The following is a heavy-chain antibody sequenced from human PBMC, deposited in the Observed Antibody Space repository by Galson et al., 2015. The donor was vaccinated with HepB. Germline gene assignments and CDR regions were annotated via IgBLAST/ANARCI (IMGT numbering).Heavy chain of an antibody. Sequence: SVKVSCKASGYTFTSYAMNWVRQAPGQGLEWMGWINTNTGNPTYAQGFTGRFVFSLDTSVSTAYLQISSLKAENTAVYYCAEGVWELLEYNWFDPWGQGTLVTVSS. CDR1: GYTFTSYA. V-gene: IGHV7-4-1*02. D-gene: IGHD1-26*01. CDR2: INTNTGNP. J-gene: IGHJ5*02. CDR3: AEGVWELLEYNWFDP.